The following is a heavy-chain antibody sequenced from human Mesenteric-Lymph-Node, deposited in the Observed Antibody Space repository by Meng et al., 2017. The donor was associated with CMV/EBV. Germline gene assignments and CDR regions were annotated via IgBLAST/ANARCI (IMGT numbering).Heavy chain of an antibody. D-gene: IGHD6-19*01. Sequence: GGSLRLSCAASGLTFSGSVIHWVRQASGRGLEWVGRIRSKANNYATAYAASVKGRFTISRDDSKNTAYLQMNSLKTEDTAVYYCASGWYHYWGQGTLVTVSS. CDR1: GLTFSGSV. CDR2: IRSKANNYAT. V-gene: IGHV3-73*01. J-gene: IGHJ4*02. CDR3: ASGWYHY.